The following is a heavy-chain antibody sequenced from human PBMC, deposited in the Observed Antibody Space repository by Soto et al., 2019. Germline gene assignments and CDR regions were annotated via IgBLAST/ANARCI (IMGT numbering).Heavy chain of an antibody. J-gene: IGHJ3*01. CDR3: ARSPVGDAFNV. CDR2: ISSGSDYI. Sequence: EVQLVESGGGLVKPGWSLRLSWAASGFTFSSYSMNWVRQAPGKGLEWVSSISSGSDYIFYADSVKGRFTLSRDNAKNSLFLQLNSLTAEDTAVYYCARSPVGDAFNVWGQGTVVTVSS. CDR1: GFTFSSYS. V-gene: IGHV3-21*01.